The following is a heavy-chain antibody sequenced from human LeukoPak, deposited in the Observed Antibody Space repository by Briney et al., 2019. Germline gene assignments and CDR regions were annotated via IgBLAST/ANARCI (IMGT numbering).Heavy chain of an antibody. J-gene: IGHJ4*02. CDR1: GYTSTGYY. CDR3: AGASGYLYYFDY. CDR2: INPNSGGT. Sequence: ASVKVSCKASGYTSTGYYMHWVRQAPGQGLEWMGWINPNSGGTNYAQKFQGRVTMTRDTSISTAYMELSRLRSDDTAVYYCAGASGYLYYFDYWGQGTLVTVSS. V-gene: IGHV1-2*02. D-gene: IGHD3-9*01.